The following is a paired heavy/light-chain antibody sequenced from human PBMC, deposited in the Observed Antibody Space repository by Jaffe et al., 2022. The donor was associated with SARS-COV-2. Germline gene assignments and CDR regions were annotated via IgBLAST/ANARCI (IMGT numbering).Heavy chain of an antibody. V-gene: IGHV3-21*01. J-gene: IGHJ4*02. CDR1: GFTFSSYS. D-gene: IGHD3-16*02. Sequence: EVQLVESGGGLVKPGGSLRLSCAASGFTFSSYSMTWVRQAPGKGLEWVSSISVSSDYIYYADSVQGRFTLSRDNLNNSLFLQMNSLRAEDTAVYYCARGYQIRSALDYWGLGTLVTVSS. CDR2: ISVSSDYI. CDR3: ARGYQIRSALDY.
Light chain of an antibody. CDR1: QSVGSSF. Sequence: EIVLTQSPGTLSLSPGERATLSCRASQSVGSSFLAWYQQKPGQAPRLLFYGASRRATGIPDKFSASGSGTDFTLTVSRLEPEDSAVYFCQQHGSSPTTFGRGTKVEVK. CDR3: QQHGSSPTT. V-gene: IGKV3-20*01. CDR2: GAS. J-gene: IGKJ1*01.